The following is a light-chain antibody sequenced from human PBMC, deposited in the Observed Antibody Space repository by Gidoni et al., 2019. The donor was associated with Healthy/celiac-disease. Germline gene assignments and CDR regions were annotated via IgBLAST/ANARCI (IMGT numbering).Light chain of an antibody. V-gene: IGKV1-39*01. CDR1: QSISSY. CDR2: AAS. Sequence: DIQMTQSPSSLSASVGDRVTITCRASQSISSYLNWYQQKPGKAPKLLIYAASSLQSGVPSRFSGSGSGTDFTLTISSLQHEDFATYYCQQSYSTLITFGQGTRLEIK. CDR3: QQSYSTLIT. J-gene: IGKJ5*01.